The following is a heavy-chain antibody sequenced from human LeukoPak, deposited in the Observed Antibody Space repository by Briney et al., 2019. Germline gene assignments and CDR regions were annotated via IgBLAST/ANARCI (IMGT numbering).Heavy chain of an antibody. CDR3: ARTSIAARPGYYYGMDV. D-gene: IGHD6-6*01. CDR2: ISAYNGNT. J-gene: IGHJ6*02. Sequence: DSVKVSCKASGYTFTSYGISWVRQAPGQGLEWMGWISAYNGNTNYAQKLQGRVTMTTDTSTSTAYMELRSLRSDDTAVYYCARTSIAARPGYYYGMDVWGQGTTVTVSS. CDR1: GYTFTSYG. V-gene: IGHV1-18*01.